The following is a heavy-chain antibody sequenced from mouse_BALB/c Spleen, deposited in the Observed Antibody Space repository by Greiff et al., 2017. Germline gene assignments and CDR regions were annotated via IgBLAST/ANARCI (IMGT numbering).Heavy chain of an antibody. V-gene: IGHV1-54*01. Sequence: QVQLQQSGAELVRPGTSVKVSCKASGYAFTNYLIEWVKQRPGQGLEWIGVINPGSGGTNYNEKFKGKATLTADKSSSTAYMQLSSLTSDDSAVYFCAREGVLRLPFDYWGQGTTLTVSS. CDR1: GYAFTNYL. CDR3: AREGVLRLPFDY. J-gene: IGHJ2*01. CDR2: INPGSGGT. D-gene: IGHD1-2*01.